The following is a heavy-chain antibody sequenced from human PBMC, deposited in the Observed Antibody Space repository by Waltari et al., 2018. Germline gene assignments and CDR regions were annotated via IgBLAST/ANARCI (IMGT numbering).Heavy chain of an antibody. CDR1: GFTFSSYS. CDR2: ISSSSSYI. Sequence: EVQLVESGGGLVKPGGSLRLSCAASGFTFSSYSMNWVRQAPGKGLVGVSSISSSSSYIYYADSGKGRFTIAKDNAKNSLYLQMNSLRAEDTAVYYCARDRGDGTKIDYWGQGTLVTVSS. D-gene: IGHD3-16*01. J-gene: IGHJ4*02. CDR3: ARDRGDGTKIDY. V-gene: IGHV3-21*01.